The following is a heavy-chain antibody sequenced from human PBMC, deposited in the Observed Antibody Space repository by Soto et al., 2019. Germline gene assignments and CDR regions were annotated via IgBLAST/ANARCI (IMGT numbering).Heavy chain of an antibody. CDR2: IYYSGST. D-gene: IGHD5-12*01. CDR3: AKRYSGYDDAFDI. J-gene: IGHJ3*02. Sequence: PSETLSLTCTVSGGSISSYYWSWIRQPPGKGLEWIGYIYYSGSTNYNPSLKSRVTISVDTSKNQISLNLSSVTAADTAVYYCAKRYSGYDDAFDIWGQGTMVTVSS. V-gene: IGHV4-59*08. CDR1: GGSISSYY.